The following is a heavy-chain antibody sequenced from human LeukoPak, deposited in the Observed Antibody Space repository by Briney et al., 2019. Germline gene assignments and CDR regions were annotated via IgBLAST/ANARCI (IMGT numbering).Heavy chain of an antibody. CDR1: GGTFSSYA. J-gene: IGHJ5*02. CDR2: IIPIFGTA. Sequence: GASVKVSCKASGGTFSSYAISWVRQAPGQGLEWMGGIIPIFGTANYAQKFQGRVTITTDESTSTAYMELSSLRSEDTAVYYCAPGAENWFDPWGQGTLVTVSS. D-gene: IGHD3-10*01. CDR3: APGAENWFDP. V-gene: IGHV1-69*05.